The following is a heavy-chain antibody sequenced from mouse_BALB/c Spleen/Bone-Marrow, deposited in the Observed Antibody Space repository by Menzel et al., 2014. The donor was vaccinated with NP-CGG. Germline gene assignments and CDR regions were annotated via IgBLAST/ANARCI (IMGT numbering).Heavy chain of an antibody. Sequence: EVQLVESGAELVKPGASVKLSCTASGFNIXDTYMHWAKQRPEQGLEWIGRIDPANGNTKYDPKFQGKATITADTSSNTAYLQLSSLTSEDTAVYYCASYRYAWYFDVWGAGTTVTVSS. CDR2: IDPANGNT. CDR3: ASYRYAWYFDV. D-gene: IGHD2-14*01. J-gene: IGHJ1*01. CDR1: GFNIXDTY. V-gene: IGHV14-3*02.